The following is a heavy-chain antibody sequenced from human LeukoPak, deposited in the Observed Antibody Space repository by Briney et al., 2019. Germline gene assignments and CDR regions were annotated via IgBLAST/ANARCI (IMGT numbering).Heavy chain of an antibody. D-gene: IGHD3-10*01. V-gene: IGHV3-7*04. CDR1: GFTFSSYW. J-gene: IGHJ4*02. Sequence: PGGSLRLSCAASGFTFSSYWMSWVRQAPGKGLEWVAKINRDGSEKYFVDSVKGRFTISRDNAKNSLYLQMNSLRAEDTAVFYCARDVWYSYDNWGQGTLVTVPS. CDR2: INRDGSEK. CDR3: ARDVWYSYDN.